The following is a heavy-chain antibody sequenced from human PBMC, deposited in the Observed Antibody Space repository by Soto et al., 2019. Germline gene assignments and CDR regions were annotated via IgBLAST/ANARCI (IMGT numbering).Heavy chain of an antibody. CDR3: ARDWYGDY. V-gene: IGHV3-23*01. J-gene: IGHJ4*02. D-gene: IGHD6-13*01. CDR2: ISNGGDT. CDR1: GFTFSNYA. Sequence: EVQLLESGGGLIQPGGSLRLSCAASGFTFSNYAMTWVRQAPGKGLEWLSAISNGGDTYYADSVKGRWTVSRDNSKNMAYLQMDSLRADDTAVYYCARDWYGDYWGQGTLVTVSS.